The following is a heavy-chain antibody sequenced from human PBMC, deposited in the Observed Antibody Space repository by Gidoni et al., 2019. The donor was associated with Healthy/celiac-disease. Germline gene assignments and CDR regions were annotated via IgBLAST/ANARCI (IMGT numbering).Heavy chain of an antibody. CDR3: ARGGGWYGSDYYYYMDV. CDR2: IYTSGST. D-gene: IGHD6-19*01. Sequence: QVQLQESGPGLVKPSQTLSLTCTVSGGSISSGSYYWSWIRQPAGKGLEWIGRIYTSGSTNYNPSLKSRVTISVDTSKNQFSLKLSSVTAADTAVYYCARGGGWYGSDYYYYMDVWGKGTTVTVSS. CDR1: GGSISSGSYY. V-gene: IGHV4-61*02. J-gene: IGHJ6*03.